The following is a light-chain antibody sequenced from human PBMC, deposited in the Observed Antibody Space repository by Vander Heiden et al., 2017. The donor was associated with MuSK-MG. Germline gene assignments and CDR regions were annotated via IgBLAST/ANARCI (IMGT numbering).Light chain of an antibody. J-gene: IGLJ2*01. V-gene: IGLV3-1*01. Sequence: SYELIQPPSVSVSPGQTAIITCSGDNLGEKYASWYQQKAGQSPVLVIHEDTKRPSGIPERFSGSHSGSAATLTISGTQAMDEADYYCQAWDSKTVVFGGGTKLTVL. CDR3: QAWDSKTVV. CDR2: EDT. CDR1: NLGEKY.